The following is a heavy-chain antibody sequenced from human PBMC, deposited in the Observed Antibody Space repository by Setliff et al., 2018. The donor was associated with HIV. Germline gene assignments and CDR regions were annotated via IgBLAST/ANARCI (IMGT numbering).Heavy chain of an antibody. CDR2: IYPGDSDT. J-gene: IGHJ3*02. V-gene: IGHV5-51*01. CDR1: GYSFTSYW. CDR3: ARLTTMIRGVIGRALDI. Sequence: PGASLKLSCKGSGYSFTSYWIGWVRQMPGNGLEWMGIIYPGDSDTKYSPSVPGQFTISVDKSITTAYLQWSSMKASENAMYYCARLTTMIRGVIGRALDIWGQGTMVTVSS. D-gene: IGHD3-10*01.